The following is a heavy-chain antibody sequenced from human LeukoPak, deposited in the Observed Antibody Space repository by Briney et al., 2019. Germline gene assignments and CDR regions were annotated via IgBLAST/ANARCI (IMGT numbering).Heavy chain of an antibody. J-gene: IGHJ4*02. CDR3: ARAPPGRRSGIDY. V-gene: IGHV4-4*02. Sequence: PSGTLSLTCAIAGDSISSDNWWNWVRQPPGKGLEWIGEIYHSGRTTYNPSLRSRVSMSVDNSQNQFSLKLNSVTAADTAIYYCARAPPGRRSGIDYWGQGTLVTVSS. D-gene: IGHD1-14*01. CDR2: IYHSGRT. CDR1: GDSISSDNW.